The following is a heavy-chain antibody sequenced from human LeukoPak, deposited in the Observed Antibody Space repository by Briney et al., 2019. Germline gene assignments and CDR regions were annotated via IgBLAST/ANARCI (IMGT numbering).Heavy chain of an antibody. CDR3: ARGPPYYNNYYYYMDV. J-gene: IGHJ6*03. V-gene: IGHV1-8*03. D-gene: IGHD3-9*01. CDR1: GYTFTAYY. CDR2: INPNSGNT. Sequence: ASVKVSCKASGYTFTAYYMHWVRQAPGQGLEWMGWINPNSGNTGYAQKFQGRVTITRNTSISTAYMELSSLRSEDTAVYYCARGPPYYNNYYYYMDVWGKGTTVTVSS.